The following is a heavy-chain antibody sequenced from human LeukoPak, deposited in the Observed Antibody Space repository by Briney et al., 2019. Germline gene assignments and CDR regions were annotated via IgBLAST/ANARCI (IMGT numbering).Heavy chain of an antibody. CDR3: ARGASLLRYYNWFDP. CDR2: INHSGST. Sequence: SETLSLTCAVYGGSFSGYYWSWIGQPPGKGLEWIGEINHSGSTNYNPSLKSRVTISVDTSKNQFSLKLSSVTAADTAVYYCARGASLLRYYNWFDPWGQGTLVTVSS. V-gene: IGHV4-34*01. J-gene: IGHJ5*02. CDR1: GGSFSGYY. D-gene: IGHD3-9*01.